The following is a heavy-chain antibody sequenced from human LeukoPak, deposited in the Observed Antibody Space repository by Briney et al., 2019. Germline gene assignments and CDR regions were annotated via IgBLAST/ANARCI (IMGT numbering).Heavy chain of an antibody. D-gene: IGHD3-10*01. CDR2: ISGSGGST. V-gene: IGHV3-23*01. CDR1: GFTFSSYA. Sequence: GGSLRLSCAASGFTFSSYAMSWVRQAPGRGLEWVSAISGSGGSTYYADSVKGRFTISRDNSKNTLYLQMNSLRAEDTAVYYCAKSMVRGVITPDYWGQGTLVTVSS. J-gene: IGHJ4*02. CDR3: AKSMVRGVITPDY.